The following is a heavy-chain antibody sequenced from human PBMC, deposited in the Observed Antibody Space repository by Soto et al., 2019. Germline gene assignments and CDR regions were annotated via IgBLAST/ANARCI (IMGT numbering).Heavy chain of an antibody. CDR3: ARTSDYDFWSGYGY. V-gene: IGHV4-59*01. D-gene: IGHD3-3*01. Sequence: SETLSLTCTVSGGSISSYYWSWIRQPPGKGLEWIGYIYYSGSTNYNPSLKSRVTISVDTSKNQFSLKLSSVTAADTAVFYCARTSDYDFWSGYGYWGKGTLVTFSS. CDR2: IYYSGST. J-gene: IGHJ4*02. CDR1: GGSISSYY.